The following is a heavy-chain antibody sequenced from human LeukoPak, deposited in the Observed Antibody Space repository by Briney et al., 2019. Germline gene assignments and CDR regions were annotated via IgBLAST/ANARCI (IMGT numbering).Heavy chain of an antibody. CDR3: SRGLGGDDDYGMDV. Sequence: ASVKVSCKASGYTFTGYYIHRVRQAPGQGLEWMGWINPQSGGTIYAQKFQGRVPMTRDTYINTAYMDLSRLRSGDTAVDYCSRGLGGDDDYGMDVWGQGTTVSVSS. V-gene: IGHV1-2*02. CDR1: GYTFTGYY. CDR2: INPQSGGT. J-gene: IGHJ6*02. D-gene: IGHD1-1*01.